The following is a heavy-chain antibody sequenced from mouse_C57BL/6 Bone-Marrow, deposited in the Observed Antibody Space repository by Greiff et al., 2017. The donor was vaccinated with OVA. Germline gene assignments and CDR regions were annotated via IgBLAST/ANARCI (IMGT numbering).Heavy chain of an antibody. J-gene: IGHJ2*01. D-gene: IGHD4-1*01. V-gene: IGHV1-64*01. CDR3: ARGVDWDFDF. CDR2: IHPNSGST. Sequence: VQLQQPGAELVKPGASVKLSCKASGYTFTSYWMHWVKQRPGQGLEWIGMIHPNSGSTKYNEKFKSKATLTVDKSSSTAYMQLSSLTSEDSAVYYCARGVDWDFDFWGKGTTLTVSS. CDR1: GYTFTSYW.